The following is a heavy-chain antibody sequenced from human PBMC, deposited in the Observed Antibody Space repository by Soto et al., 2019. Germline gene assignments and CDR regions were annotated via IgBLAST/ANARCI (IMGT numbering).Heavy chain of an antibody. J-gene: IGHJ4*02. D-gene: IGHD5-12*01. Sequence: EVQLVESGGGLIQAGGSLRLSCVASVGNYEMNWVRQAPGKGLEWLALITHDGGVTHYADSVKGRLTISRDNAKNTLYLQMNSLRDDDTSIYYCARGCVDGTHFDSWGQGALVTVSS. CDR2: ITHDGGVT. V-gene: IGHV3-48*03. CDR1: VGNYE. CDR3: ARGCVDGTHFDS.